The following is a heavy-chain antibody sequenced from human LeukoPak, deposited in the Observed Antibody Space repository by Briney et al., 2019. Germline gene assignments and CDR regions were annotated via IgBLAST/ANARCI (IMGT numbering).Heavy chain of an antibody. Sequence: PGGSLRLSCVASGFTFDSYAMSWVRQAPGKGLEWVSSISDSAGDALTFYADSVKGRFTISRDNLKNTLYLQMNSLRAEDTAVYYCAKGLDSSGFSGSLDYWGQGTLVTVSS. J-gene: IGHJ4*02. V-gene: IGHV3-23*01. CDR1: GFTFDSYA. D-gene: IGHD3-22*01. CDR3: AKGLDSSGFSGSLDY. CDR2: ISDSAGDALT.